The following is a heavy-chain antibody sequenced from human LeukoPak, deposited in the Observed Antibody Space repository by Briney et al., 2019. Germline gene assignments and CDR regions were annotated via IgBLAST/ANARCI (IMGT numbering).Heavy chain of an antibody. CDR1: GFTFSSYA. D-gene: IGHD1-26*01. Sequence: PGGSLRLSCVVSGFTFSSYAMSWVRQAPGKGLEWVSTISGSSTYYADSVKGRFTISRDNSKNTLYLQMNSLRADDTAVYYRAKAGAETRKYFDYWGQGTLVTVSS. CDR3: AKAGAETRKYFDY. CDR2: ISGSST. J-gene: IGHJ4*02. V-gene: IGHV3-23*01.